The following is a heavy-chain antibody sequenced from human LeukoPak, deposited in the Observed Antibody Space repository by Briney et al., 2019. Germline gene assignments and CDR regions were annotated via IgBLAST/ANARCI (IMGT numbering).Heavy chain of an antibody. CDR1: GGSISSYY. Sequence: PSETLSLTCTVSGGSISSYYWSWIRQPAGKGLEWIGRIYTSGSTNYNPSLKSRVTISVDTSKNQFSLKLSSVTAADTAVYYCARDLRCSGGSCYSVSWFDPWGQGTLVTVSS. V-gene: IGHV4-4*07. J-gene: IGHJ5*02. CDR2: IYTSGST. D-gene: IGHD2-15*01. CDR3: ARDLRCSGGSCYSVSWFDP.